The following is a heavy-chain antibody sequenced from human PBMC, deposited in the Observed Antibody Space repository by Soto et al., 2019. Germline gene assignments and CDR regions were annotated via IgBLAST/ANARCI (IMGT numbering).Heavy chain of an antibody. CDR3: ARGGNVVVVTAALDY. CDR1: GDTFTDYY. Sequence: QVQLMQSGAEVKKPGASVKVSCKASGDTFTDYYIHWVRQAPGQGLEWMGTVNPSGGHTTYAQHFRGRVARTRDTSTCPLSMELTSLTSDDTAIYYCARGGNVVVVTAALDYWGQGTLVTVSS. D-gene: IGHD2-21*02. CDR2: VNPSGGHT. J-gene: IGHJ4*02. V-gene: IGHV1-46*01.